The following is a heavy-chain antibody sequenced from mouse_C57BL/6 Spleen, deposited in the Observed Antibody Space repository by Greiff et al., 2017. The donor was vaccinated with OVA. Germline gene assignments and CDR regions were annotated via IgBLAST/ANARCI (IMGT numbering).Heavy chain of an antibody. Sequence: LVESGPELVKPGASVKISCKASGYAFSSSWMNWVKQRPGKGLEWIGRIYPGDGDPNYNGKFKGKATLTADKSSSTAYMQLSSLTSEDSAVYFCARDGYYVGWFAYWGQGTLVTVSA. CDR2: IYPGDGDP. J-gene: IGHJ3*01. V-gene: IGHV1-82*01. CDR1: GYAFSSSW. CDR3: ARDGYYVGWFAY. D-gene: IGHD2-3*01.